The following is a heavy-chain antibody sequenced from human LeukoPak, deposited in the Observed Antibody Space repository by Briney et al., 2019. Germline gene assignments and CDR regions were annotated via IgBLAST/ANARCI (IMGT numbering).Heavy chain of an antibody. J-gene: IGHJ6*03. CDR2: INPNSGGT. D-gene: IGHD3-22*01. CDR1: GYTFTGYY. Sequence: ASVTVSCKASGYTFTGYYMHWVRQAPGQGREWMGWINPNSGGTNYAQKFQGRVTMTRDTSISTAYMELSRLRSDDTGVYYCARARWLPPHYYYYYMDVWGKGTTVTVSS. CDR3: ARARWLPPHYYYYYMDV. V-gene: IGHV1-2*02.